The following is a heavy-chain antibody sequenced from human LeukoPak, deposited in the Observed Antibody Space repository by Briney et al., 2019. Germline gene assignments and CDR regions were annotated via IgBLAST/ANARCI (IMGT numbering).Heavy chain of an antibody. CDR1: GGSISSYY. V-gene: IGHV4-59*01. CDR2: IYYSGST. D-gene: IGHD6-6*01. CDR3: ARGREQLASFDY. J-gene: IGHJ4*02. Sequence: SSETLSLTCTVSGGSISSYYWSWIRQPPGKGLEWIGYIYYSGSTNYNPPLKSRVTISVDTSKNQFSLKLSSVTAADTAVYYCARGREQLASFDYWGQGALVTVSS.